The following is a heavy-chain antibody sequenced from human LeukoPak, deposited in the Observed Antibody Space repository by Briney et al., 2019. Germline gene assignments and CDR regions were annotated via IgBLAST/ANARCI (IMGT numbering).Heavy chain of an antibody. CDR3: ARRGDYGRDFDY. Sequence: SSETLSLTCTVSGGSVNSGSYYWNWIRQPPGKGLEWIGYIYYSGSTNYNPSLKSRVTISVDTSKNQFSLKLSSVTAADTAVYYCARRGDYGRDFDYWGQGTLVTVSS. CDR2: IYYSGST. J-gene: IGHJ4*02. D-gene: IGHD4-17*01. V-gene: IGHV4-61*01. CDR1: GGSVNSGSYY.